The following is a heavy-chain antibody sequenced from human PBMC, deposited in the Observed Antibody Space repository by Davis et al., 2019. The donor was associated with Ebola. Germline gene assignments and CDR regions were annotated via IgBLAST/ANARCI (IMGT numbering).Heavy chain of an antibody. V-gene: IGHV3-23*01. D-gene: IGHD6-19*01. CDR3: AKYSSAWYSPYYFDY. J-gene: IGHJ4*02. CDR1: GFTFSSYA. CDR2: ISGSGGST. Sequence: GGSLRLSCAASGFTFSSYAMSWARQAPGKWLEWLSAISGSGGSTYSADSVKGRFAISRDNSKNTLYLQMNSLRAEDTAIYYCAKYSSAWYSPYYFDYWGQGTLVAVSS.